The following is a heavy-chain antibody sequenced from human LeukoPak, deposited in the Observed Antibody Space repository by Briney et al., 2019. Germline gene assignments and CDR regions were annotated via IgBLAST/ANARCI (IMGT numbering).Heavy chain of an antibody. CDR3: ARQESALVGATTYDY. CDR1: GGSIISSDW. V-gene: IGHV4-4*02. D-gene: IGHD1-26*01. Sequence: PSGTLSFTCAVSGGSIISSDWWSWVRQPPGKGLEWIGEISESGSTNYNPSLKSRVTISVDRSKNQFSLKLSSVTAADTAVYYCARQESALVGATTYDYWGQGTLVTVSS. J-gene: IGHJ4*02. CDR2: ISESGST.